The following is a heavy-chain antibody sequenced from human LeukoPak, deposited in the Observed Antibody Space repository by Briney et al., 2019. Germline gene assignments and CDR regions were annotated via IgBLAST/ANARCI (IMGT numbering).Heavy chain of an antibody. CDR3: ARGLAVAGDYYYYYMDV. V-gene: IGHV3-7*01. Sequence: GGSLRLSCAASGFTFISYWMSWVRQAPGKGLEGVANINQDGSEKYYVDSVKGRFTISRDNAKNSLYLQMNSLRDEDKAVYYCARGLAVAGDYYYYYMDVWGKETTGSASP. D-gene: IGHD6-19*01. CDR2: INQDGSEK. J-gene: IGHJ6*03. CDR1: GFTFISYW.